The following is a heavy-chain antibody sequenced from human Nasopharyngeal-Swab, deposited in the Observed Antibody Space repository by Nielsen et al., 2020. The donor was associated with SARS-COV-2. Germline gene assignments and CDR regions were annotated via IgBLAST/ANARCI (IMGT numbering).Heavy chain of an antibody. CDR3: ARGGIAARSFFDY. J-gene: IGHJ4*02. Sequence: SETLSLTCTVSGGSISSYYWSWIRQPPGKGLEWIRYIYYSGSTNYNPSLKSRVTISVDTSKNQFSLKLSSVTAADTAVYYCARGGIAARSFFDYWGQGTLVTVSS. CDR2: IYYSGST. V-gene: IGHV4-59*01. D-gene: IGHD6-6*01. CDR1: GGSISSYY.